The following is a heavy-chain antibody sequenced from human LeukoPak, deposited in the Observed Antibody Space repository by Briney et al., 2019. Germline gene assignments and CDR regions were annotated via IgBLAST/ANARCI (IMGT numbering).Heavy chain of an antibody. D-gene: IGHD3-10*01. CDR2: ISWNSSSK. CDR3: ARDRVLWFGKAAFDI. Sequence: GRSLRLSCAASGFTFDDYAMHWVRQAPGKGLEWVSGISWNSSSKGYADSVKGRFTISRDNAKNSLYLQMNSLRAEDTAVYYCARDRVLWFGKAAFDIWGQGTMVTVSS. V-gene: IGHV3-9*01. CDR1: GFTFDDYA. J-gene: IGHJ3*02.